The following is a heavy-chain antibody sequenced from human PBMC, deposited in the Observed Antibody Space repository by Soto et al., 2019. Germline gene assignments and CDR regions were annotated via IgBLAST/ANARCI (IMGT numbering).Heavy chain of an antibody. CDR3: ARGGYYGSGRLYYYYGMDV. V-gene: IGHV4-59*01. CDR1: GGSISSYY. J-gene: IGHJ6*02. CDR2: IYYSGST. D-gene: IGHD3-10*01. Sequence: SETLSLTCTVSGGSISSYYWSWIRQPPGKELEWIGYIYYSGSTNYNPSLKSRVTISVDTSKNQFSLKLSSVTAADTAVYYCARGGYYGSGRLYYYYGMDVWGQGTTVTVSS.